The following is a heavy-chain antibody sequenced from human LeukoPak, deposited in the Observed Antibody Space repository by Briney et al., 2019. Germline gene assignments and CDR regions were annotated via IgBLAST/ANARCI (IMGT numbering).Heavy chain of an antibody. J-gene: IGHJ4*02. CDR2: IIPIFGTA. CDR3: AREGLGELTLDY. Sequence: SVNVSCKASGGTFSSYAISWVRQAPGQGLEWMGGIIPIFGTANYAQKFQGRVTITADKSTSTAYMELSSLRSEDTAVYYCAREGLGELTLDYWGQGTLVTVSS. D-gene: IGHD3-16*01. V-gene: IGHV1-69*06. CDR1: GGTFSSYA.